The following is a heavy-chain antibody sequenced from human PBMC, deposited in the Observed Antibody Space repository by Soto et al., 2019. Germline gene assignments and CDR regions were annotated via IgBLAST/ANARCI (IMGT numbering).Heavy chain of an antibody. CDR1: GGTFSNYA. CDR2: VVPIFGTV. Sequence: QDQLVQSGAEVRKPGSSVKVSSKASGGTFSNYAISWVRQAPGEGLEWMGGVVPIFGTVNYAQKFQGRVTIIADESTTTAYMELSSLISEDTAVYYCARVQAVPGIYNYYGLDVWGQGTTVTVS. CDR3: ARVQAVPGIYNYYGLDV. J-gene: IGHJ6*02. D-gene: IGHD6-19*01. V-gene: IGHV1-69*12.